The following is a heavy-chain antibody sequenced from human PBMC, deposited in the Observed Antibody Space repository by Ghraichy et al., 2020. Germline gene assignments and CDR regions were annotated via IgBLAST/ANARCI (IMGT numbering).Heavy chain of an antibody. V-gene: IGHV3-30*09. D-gene: IGHD3-10*01. J-gene: IGHJ6*02. Sequence: GSKKYYGDSVKGRFVISRDNSKNTLYLEMDSLRPEDTAVYYCARQREVRGVINDYGMDVWGQGTTVTVSS. CDR3: ARQREVRGVINDYGMDV. CDR2: GSKK.